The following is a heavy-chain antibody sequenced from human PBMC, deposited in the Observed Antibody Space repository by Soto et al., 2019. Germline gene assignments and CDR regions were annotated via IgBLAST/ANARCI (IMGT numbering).Heavy chain of an antibody. V-gene: IGHV3-23*01. D-gene: IGHD2-15*01. J-gene: IGHJ4*02. Sequence: EVQLLESGGGLVQPGGSLRLSCAASGFTFSNYAMNWVRQAPGKGLEWVSGISGSGAGTYYADSVKGRFTISRDNSKNTLYLQMNSLRAEDTAAYYCAKDPAVVAAAFFDYRGQGTLVTVSS. CDR1: GFTFSNYA. CDR2: ISGSGAGT. CDR3: AKDPAVVAAAFFDY.